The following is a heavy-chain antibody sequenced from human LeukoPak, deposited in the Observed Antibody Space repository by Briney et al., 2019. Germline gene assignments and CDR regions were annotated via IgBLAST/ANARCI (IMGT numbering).Heavy chain of an antibody. CDR3: ARDLSGGGNDH. CDR1: GVTFGSYA. J-gene: IGHJ4*02. CDR2: ISHDGSNK. Sequence: GGSLRLSCAASGVTFGSYAMHWVRQAPGKGLEWVAVISHDGSNKYYVDSVRGRFTISRDNSKNTLYLQMNSLRPEDTAVYYCARDLSGGGNDHWGQGTLVTVSS. V-gene: IGHV3-30-3*01. D-gene: IGHD1-26*01.